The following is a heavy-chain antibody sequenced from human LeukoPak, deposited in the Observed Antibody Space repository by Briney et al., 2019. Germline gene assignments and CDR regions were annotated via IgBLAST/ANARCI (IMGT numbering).Heavy chain of an antibody. CDR2: IFYSGST. V-gene: IGHV4-59*01. J-gene: IGHJ4*02. Sequence: SETLSLTCTVSGASISSYYWSWIRQPPGKGLEWIGYIFYSGSTNYNPSPKSRVTISVDTSKNQFSLKLSSVTAADTAVYYCARDTYDSSGYSFDYWDQGTLVTVSS. D-gene: IGHD3-22*01. CDR1: GASISSYY. CDR3: ARDTYDSSGYSFDY.